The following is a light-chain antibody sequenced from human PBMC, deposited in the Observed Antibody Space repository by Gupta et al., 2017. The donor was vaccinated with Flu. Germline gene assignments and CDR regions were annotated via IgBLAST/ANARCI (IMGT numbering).Light chain of an antibody. Sequence: DIVTTQSPLYLPVTPGEPTSISCRSSPSLLHSNGYNYLDWYLQKPGQSPQLLIYLGSNRASGVPYRFSGSGSGTDFTRKISRVEAVDVGVYYCMQARQTPRTFGQETKVEIK. CDR1: PSLLHSNGYNY. CDR2: LGS. V-gene: IGKV2-28*01. CDR3: MQARQTPRT. J-gene: IGKJ1*01.